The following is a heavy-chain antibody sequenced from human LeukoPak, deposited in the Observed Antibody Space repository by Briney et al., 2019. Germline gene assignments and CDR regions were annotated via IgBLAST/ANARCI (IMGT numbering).Heavy chain of an antibody. CDR1: GFTFSNYW. CDR2: ISWNSGSI. V-gene: IGHV3-9*01. CDR3: AKDGYSYGPKNFDY. D-gene: IGHD5-18*01. Sequence: GGSLRLSCAASGFTFSNYWMHWVRQAPGKGLEWVSGISWNSGSIGYADSLKGRFTISRDNAKNSLYLQMNSLRAEDTALYYCAKDGYSYGPKNFDYWGQGTLVTVSS. J-gene: IGHJ4*02.